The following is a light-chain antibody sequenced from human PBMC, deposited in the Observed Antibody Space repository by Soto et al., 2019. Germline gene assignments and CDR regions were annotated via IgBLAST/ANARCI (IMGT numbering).Light chain of an antibody. V-gene: IGKV3-11*01. J-gene: IGKJ5*01. CDR1: QSVISY. CDR3: QERSNWPQIT. Sequence: EIVLTQSPATLSLSPGERATLSCRASQSVISYLAWYQQKSGQAPRLLIYDASNRATGIPARFSGSGSGTDFTLTISSLEPEDFAVYYCQERSNWPQITFGQGTRLEMK. CDR2: DAS.